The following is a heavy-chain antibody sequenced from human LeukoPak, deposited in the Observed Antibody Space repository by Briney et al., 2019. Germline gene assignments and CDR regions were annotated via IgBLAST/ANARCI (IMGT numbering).Heavy chain of an antibody. D-gene: IGHD2-2*01. V-gene: IGHV1-18*01. CDR2: ISTYNGNT. Sequence: ASVKVSCKGSGYTFTSYGISGVGQAPGQGGEGRGWISTYNGNTDYAQTLQGRVPMTTDTSTNTPYLHLRSLRPADTPVYYCAPSTHVAPALGYFDSWGQGTLVTVSS. CDR3: APSTHVAPALGYFDS. CDR1: GYTFTSYG. J-gene: IGHJ4*02.